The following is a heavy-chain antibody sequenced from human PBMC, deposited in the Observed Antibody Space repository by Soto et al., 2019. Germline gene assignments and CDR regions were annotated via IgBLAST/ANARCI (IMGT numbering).Heavy chain of an antibody. CDR2: ISADGSTT. D-gene: IGHD2-2*01. V-gene: IGHV3-23*01. CDR3: ASVPIWCGSSSCYTEGFDS. CDR1: GFVFSDYA. Sequence: GGSLRLSCVASGFVFSDYAMSWVRHAPGKGLEWVSAISADGSTTYYANSVKGRFTVSRVNSKNTLYLEMNTLRAEDTAIYYCASVPIWCGSSSCYTEGFDSWGQGTRVTVSS. J-gene: IGHJ4*02.